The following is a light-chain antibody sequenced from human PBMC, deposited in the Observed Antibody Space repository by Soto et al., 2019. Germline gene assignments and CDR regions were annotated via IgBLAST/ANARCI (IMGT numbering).Light chain of an antibody. Sequence: SYELTQPPSVSVSPGQTASVTCSGHKLGDKYACWYQQKPGQSPVLVIYQGTRRPSGIPERFSGSTSGNTATLTISGTQAMDEADYYCQAWDSSTVMSGGGTKLTVL. CDR2: QGT. CDR1: KLGDKY. J-gene: IGLJ3*02. V-gene: IGLV3-1*01. CDR3: QAWDSSTVM.